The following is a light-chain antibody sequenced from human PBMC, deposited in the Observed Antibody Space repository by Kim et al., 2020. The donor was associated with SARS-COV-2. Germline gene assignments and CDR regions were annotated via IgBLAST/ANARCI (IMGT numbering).Light chain of an antibody. CDR2: DAS. CDR3: QKYNGAPWT. Sequence: ASVGDRVTLTCRASQCISSNVAWYQQKPGDVPKLLIYDASALLSGVPSRFSGSGSGTDFTLTISSLQPEDVATYYCQKYNGAPWTFGQGTKVDIK. J-gene: IGKJ1*01. V-gene: IGKV1-27*01. CDR1: QCISSN.